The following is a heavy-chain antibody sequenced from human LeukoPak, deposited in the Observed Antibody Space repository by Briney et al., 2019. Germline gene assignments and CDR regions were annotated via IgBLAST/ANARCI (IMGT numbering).Heavy chain of an antibody. V-gene: IGHV4-39*07. D-gene: IGHD7-27*01. CDR2: IYSSGNT. Sequence: SETLSLTCSVSGVSISSGSNYWGWLRQPPGKTLEWVGSIYSSGNTYYNPSLKSRVIILIDTAKNHFSLNLTSVTAADTAVYYCASRKLGNDYWGQGTLVTVSS. J-gene: IGHJ4*02. CDR1: GVSISSGSNY. CDR3: ASRKLGNDY.